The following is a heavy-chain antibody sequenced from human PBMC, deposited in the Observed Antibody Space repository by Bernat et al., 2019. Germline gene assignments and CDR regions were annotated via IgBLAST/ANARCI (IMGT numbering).Heavy chain of an antibody. Sequence: QVQLQESGPGLVKPSETLSLTCTVSGGSISSYYWSWIRQPPGKGLEWIGYIYHSGSTYYNPSLKSRVTISVDRSKNQFSLKLSSVTAADTAVYYCARGSSGYFGSLFDYWGQGTLVTVSS. J-gene: IGHJ4*02. CDR2: IYHSGST. CDR3: ARGSSGYFGSLFDY. V-gene: IGHV4-59*12. CDR1: GGSISSYY. D-gene: IGHD3-22*01.